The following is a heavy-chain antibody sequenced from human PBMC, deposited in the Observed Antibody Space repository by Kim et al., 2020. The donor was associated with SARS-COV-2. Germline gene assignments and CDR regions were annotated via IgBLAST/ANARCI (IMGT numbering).Heavy chain of an antibody. CDR3: ARYGASSSYYYGMDV. CDR1: GGSISSSSYY. Sequence: SETLSLTCTVSGGSISSSSYYWGWIRQPPGMGLEWIGSIYYSGSTYYNPSLKSRVTISVDTSKNQFSLKLSSVTAADTAVYYCARYGASSSYYYGMDVWG. J-gene: IGHJ6*01. D-gene: IGHD4-17*01. CDR2: IYYSGST. V-gene: IGHV4-39*01.